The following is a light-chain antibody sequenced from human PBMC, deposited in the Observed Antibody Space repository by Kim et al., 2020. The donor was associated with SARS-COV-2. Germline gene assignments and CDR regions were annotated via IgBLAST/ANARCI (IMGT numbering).Light chain of an antibody. J-gene: IGKJ2*01. CDR1: QSISRY. Sequence: DIQMTQSPSSLSASVGDRVTITCRASQSISRYLNWYQQKPGKAPNLLIFAASTLQNGVPTRFSGSGFGTDFSLTISSLQPEDFATYYWQQSYGSPPYTFGQGTKLEI. CDR3: QQSYGSPPYT. CDR2: AAS. V-gene: IGKV1-39*01.